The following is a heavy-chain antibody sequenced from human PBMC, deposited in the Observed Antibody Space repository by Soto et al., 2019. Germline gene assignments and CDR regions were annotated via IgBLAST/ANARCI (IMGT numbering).Heavy chain of an antibody. J-gene: IGHJ6*02. Sequence: SETLSLTCTVSGGSISSGDYYWSWIRQPPGKGLEWIGYIYYSGSTYYNPSLKSRVTISVDTSKNQFSLKLSSVTAADTAVYYCARDRTVVVAATHYYYYGMDVWGQGTKVTVSS. V-gene: IGHV4-30-4*01. CDR2: IYYSGST. D-gene: IGHD2-15*01. CDR1: GGSISSGDYY. CDR3: ARDRTVVVAATHYYYYGMDV.